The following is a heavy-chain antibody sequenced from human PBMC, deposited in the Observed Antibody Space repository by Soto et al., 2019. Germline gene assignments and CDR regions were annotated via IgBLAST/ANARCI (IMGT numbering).Heavy chain of an antibody. Sequence: QINLKESAPTLVKPTQTLTLTCTFSGFSLSTSGAAVGWIRQPPGRALEGVALICWDGDKRYNRYNPSLDGTDSITKDTSKIQVALTLTNVDPADTATYFCAHRATMKMFALVIDNGVWFDPWGKGTRVIVSS. CDR2: ICWDGDK. CDR1: GFSLSTSGAA. J-gene: IGHJ5*02. CDR3: AHRATMKMFALVIDNGVWFDP. V-gene: IGHV2-5*02. D-gene: IGHD3-10*01.